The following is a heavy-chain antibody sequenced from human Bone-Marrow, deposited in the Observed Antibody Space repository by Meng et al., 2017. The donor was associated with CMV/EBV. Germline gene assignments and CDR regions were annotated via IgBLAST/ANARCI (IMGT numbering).Heavy chain of an antibody. J-gene: IGHJ4*02. CDR2: IIPILGIA. CDR1: GGTFSSYT. D-gene: IGHD5-24*01. CDR3: ASGREAEMATIVECFDY. Sequence: SEKVSCKPSGGTFSSYTISWVRQDPGQGLEWMGRIIPILGIANYAQKFQGRVTITADKSTSTAYMELSSLRSEDTAVYYCASGREAEMATIVECFDYWGQGTLVTVSS. V-gene: IGHV1-69*02.